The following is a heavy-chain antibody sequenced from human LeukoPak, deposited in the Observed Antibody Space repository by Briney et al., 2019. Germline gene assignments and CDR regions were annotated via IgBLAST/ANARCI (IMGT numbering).Heavy chain of an antibody. CDR1: GFTFTNYG. D-gene: IGHD2-2*01. CDR3: ARRGSRGSFDY. CDR2: IWYDGSNK. V-gene: IGHV3-33*01. J-gene: IGHJ4*02. Sequence: PGRPLRLSCAASGFTFTNYGMHWVRQAPGKGLEWVAVIWYDGSNKNYADSVKGRFTISRDNSNNTLYLQMNSLRAEDTAVYYCARRGSRGSFDYWGQGTLVTVSS.